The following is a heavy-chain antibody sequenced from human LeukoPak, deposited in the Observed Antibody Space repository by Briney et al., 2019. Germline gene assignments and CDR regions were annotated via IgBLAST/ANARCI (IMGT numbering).Heavy chain of an antibody. V-gene: IGHV1-69*13. Sequence: EASVKVSCKASGGTFSSYAISWVRQAPGQGLEWMGGIIPIFGTANYAQKFQGRVTITADESTSTAYMELSSLRSEDTAVYYCARVMYYYDSSGYSITDYYYYGMDVWGQGTMVTVSS. J-gene: IGHJ6*02. CDR3: ARVMYYYDSSGYSITDYYYYGMDV. D-gene: IGHD3-22*01. CDR1: GGTFSSYA. CDR2: IIPIFGTA.